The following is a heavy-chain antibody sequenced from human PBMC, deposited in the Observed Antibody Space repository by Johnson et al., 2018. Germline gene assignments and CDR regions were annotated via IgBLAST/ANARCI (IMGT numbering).Heavy chain of an antibody. V-gene: IGHV3-74*01. J-gene: IGHJ6*03. Sequence: VELQESGGGLVQPGGSLRLSCVASGFTISTYWMHWVRQAPGEGLLWVSRINSDGSNSIYADSVKGRFTVSRDNAKNTLDLQMNSLRAEDTAVYYCVRGRYFECYYYFYYIDVWGKGTTVTVSS. CDR1: GFTISTYW. D-gene: IGHD3-3*01. CDR2: INSDGSNS. CDR3: VRGRYFECYYYFYYIDV.